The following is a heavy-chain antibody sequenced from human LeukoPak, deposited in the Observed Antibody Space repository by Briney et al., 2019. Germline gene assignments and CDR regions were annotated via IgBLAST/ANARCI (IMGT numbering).Heavy chain of an antibody. CDR3: ARGRESGSYYYYYYYMDV. Sequence: SETLSLTCAVSGYSISSGYYWGWIRQPPGKGLEWIGSIYHSGSTYYNPSLKSRVTISVDTSKNQFSLKLRSVTAADPAVYYCARGRESGSYYYYYYYMDVWGKGTTVTVSS. D-gene: IGHD1-26*01. V-gene: IGHV4-38-2*01. J-gene: IGHJ6*03. CDR1: GYSISSGYY. CDR2: IYHSGST.